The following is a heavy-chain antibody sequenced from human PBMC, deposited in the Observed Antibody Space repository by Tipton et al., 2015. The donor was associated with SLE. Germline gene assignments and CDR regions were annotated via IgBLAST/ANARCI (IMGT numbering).Heavy chain of an antibody. CDR3: ARVLRSGGVFDY. Sequence: TLSLTCNVSGASHWSWIRQPPGRRLEWIGNIYYSENTNYNPSLKTRVTISLDSSKNQFSLKLRSVTAADTAIYYCARVLRSGGVFDYWGPGTVVTVSS. CDR1: GASH. V-gene: IGHV4-59*01. J-gene: IGHJ4*02. D-gene: IGHD2-15*01. CDR2: IYYSENT.